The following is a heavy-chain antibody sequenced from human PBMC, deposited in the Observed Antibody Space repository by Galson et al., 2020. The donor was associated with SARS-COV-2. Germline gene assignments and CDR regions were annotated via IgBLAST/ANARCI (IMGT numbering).Heavy chain of an antibody. D-gene: IGHD3-10*01. CDR3: ARGYGSGSIIYYDYYGMDV. Sequence: ASVKVSCKASGYTFTSYGISWVRQAPGQGLEWMGWISDYNGNTNYAQKLQGRVTMTTDTSTSTAYMEMRSLRSDDTAVYYCARGYGSGSIIYYDYYGMDVWGQGTTVTVSS. CDR1: GYTFTSYG. J-gene: IGHJ6*02. CDR2: ISDYNGNT. V-gene: IGHV1-18*01.